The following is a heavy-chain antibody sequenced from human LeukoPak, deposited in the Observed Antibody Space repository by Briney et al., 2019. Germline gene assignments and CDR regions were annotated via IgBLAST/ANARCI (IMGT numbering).Heavy chain of an antibody. D-gene: IGHD3-10*01. V-gene: IGHV4-61*02. CDR3: ARDPYYYGSGTYRGWFDP. CDR1: GGSISSGSYY. J-gene: IGHJ5*02. CDR2: IYTSGST. Sequence: PWETLSLTCTVSGGSISSGSYYWGWIREPAGKGLEWIGRIYTSGSTNYNPSLKSRVTISVDTSKNQFSLKLSSVTAADTAVYYCARDPYYYGSGTYRGWFDPWGQGTLVTVSS.